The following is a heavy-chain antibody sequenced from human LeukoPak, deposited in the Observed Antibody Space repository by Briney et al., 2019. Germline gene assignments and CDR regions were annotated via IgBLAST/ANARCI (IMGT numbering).Heavy chain of an antibody. CDR3: AKDSRRGLYYFDY. J-gene: IGHJ4*02. Sequence: GGSLRLPCAASGFTFEDYAIHWVRQAPGKGLEWVSGISWNSRSIGYADSVKGRFTTSRDNAKNSLYLQMNSLRPEDTALYYCAKDSRRGLYYFDYWGQGTLVTVSS. CDR2: ISWNSRSI. V-gene: IGHV3-9*01. CDR1: GFTFEDYA. D-gene: IGHD3-16*01.